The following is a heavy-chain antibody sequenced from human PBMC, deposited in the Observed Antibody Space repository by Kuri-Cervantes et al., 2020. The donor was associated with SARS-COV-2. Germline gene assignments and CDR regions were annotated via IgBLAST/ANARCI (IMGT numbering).Heavy chain of an antibody. Sequence: SVKVSCKASGGTFSSYAISWVRQAPGQGLEWMGRIIPILGTANYAQKFQGRVTITADKSTSTAYMELSSLRSEDTAVYYCARLKYSSSREYYFDYWGQGTLVTVSS. CDR1: GGTFSSYA. CDR3: ARLKYSSSREYYFDY. D-gene: IGHD6-13*01. J-gene: IGHJ4*02. CDR2: IIPILGTA. V-gene: IGHV1-69*04.